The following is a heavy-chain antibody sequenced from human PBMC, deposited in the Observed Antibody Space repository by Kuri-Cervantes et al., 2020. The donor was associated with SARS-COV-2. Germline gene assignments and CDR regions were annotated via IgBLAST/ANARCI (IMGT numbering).Heavy chain of an antibody. D-gene: IGHD3-3*01. V-gene: IGHV3-48*02. CDR2: LSGDSITT. CDR3: ARDANRITIFGVVIIPGVGDV. Sequence: GESLKISCVASGFTFSRYSMNWVRQAPGKGLEFVSYLSGDSITTYFADSLKGRVTVSRDNAKNSLYLQMNSLRDDDTAVYYCARDANRITIFGVVIIPGVGDVWGQGTTVTVSS. J-gene: IGHJ6*02. CDR1: GFTFSRYS.